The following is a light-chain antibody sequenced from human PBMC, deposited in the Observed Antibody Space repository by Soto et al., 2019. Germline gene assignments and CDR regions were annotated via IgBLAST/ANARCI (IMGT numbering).Light chain of an antibody. CDR2: AAS. J-gene: IGKJ2*02. CDR3: QQSYSTPCT. V-gene: IGKV1-39*01. Sequence: DIQMTQSPSSLSASVGDRVTITCRASQSISSYLNWYQQKPGKAPKLLIYAASSLQSWVPSRLSGSGSGTDFTLTMISLQPEDFATYYCQQSYSTPCTFGQGTKLEIK. CDR1: QSISSY.